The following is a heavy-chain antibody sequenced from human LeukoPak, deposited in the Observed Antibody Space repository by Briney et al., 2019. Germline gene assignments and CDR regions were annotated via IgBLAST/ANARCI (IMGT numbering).Heavy chain of an antibody. CDR1: GGSIHSY. CDR2: ISGSGTI. J-gene: IGHJ4*02. CDR3: ARRQLRYFDWLLSHFDY. V-gene: IGHV4-4*07. Sequence: SETLSLTCTVSGGSIHSYWSWIRQPAGKGLEWIGRISGSGTITYNPALQSRLTISIDTSKNQFSLKLSSVTAADTAVYYCARRQLRYFDWLLSHFDYWGQGTLVTVSS. D-gene: IGHD3-9*01.